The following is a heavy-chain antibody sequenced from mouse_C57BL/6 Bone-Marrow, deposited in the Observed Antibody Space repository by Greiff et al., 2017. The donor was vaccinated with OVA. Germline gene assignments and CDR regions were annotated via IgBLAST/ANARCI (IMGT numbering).Heavy chain of an antibody. CDR3: ARGGVTTVVRGGFAY. Sequence: QVQLQQPGAELVKPGASVKLSCKASGYTFTSYWMQWVKQRPGQGLEWIGEIDPSDSYTNYNQKFKGKATLTVDTSSSTAYMQLSSLTSEDSAVYYCARGGVTTVVRGGFAYWGQGTLVTVSA. D-gene: IGHD1-1*01. CDR1: GYTFTSYW. J-gene: IGHJ3*01. CDR2: IDPSDSYT. V-gene: IGHV1-50*01.